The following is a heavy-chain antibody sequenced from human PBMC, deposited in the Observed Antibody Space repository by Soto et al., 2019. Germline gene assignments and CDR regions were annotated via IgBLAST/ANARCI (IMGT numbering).Heavy chain of an antibody. D-gene: IGHD2-15*01. CDR2: ISAYNDDT. CDR3: ARDLSGGSSMKFDP. CDR1: GYTFTNYG. J-gene: IGHJ5*02. V-gene: IGHV1-18*01. Sequence: ASVKVSCKTSGYTFTNYGISWVRQAPGQGLEWMGWISAYNDDTKYAQKLQGRVTMTTDTSTSTAYMELRSLRSDDTAVYYCARDLSGGSSMKFDPWGQGTLVTVSS.